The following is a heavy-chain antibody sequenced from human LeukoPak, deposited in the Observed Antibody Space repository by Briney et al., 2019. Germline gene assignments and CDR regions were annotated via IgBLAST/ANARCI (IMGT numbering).Heavy chain of an antibody. CDR3: ARESEGGTGTSCPDY. CDR2: IQSNGRNK. Sequence: PGGSLRLSCAASGFVFSSDDMHWVRQGPGKGSEWVAGIQSNGRNKYYVDSVKGRFAISRDNSKSTLYLQVNSLRVEDTALYYCARESEGGTGTSCPDYWGQGTLVTVSS. V-gene: IGHV3-33*05. CDR1: GFVFSSDD. D-gene: IGHD2-2*01. J-gene: IGHJ4*02.